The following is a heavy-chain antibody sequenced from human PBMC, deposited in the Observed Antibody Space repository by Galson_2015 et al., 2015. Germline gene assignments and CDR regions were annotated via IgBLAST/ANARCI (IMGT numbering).Heavy chain of an antibody. J-gene: IGHJ4*02. Sequence: SLRLSCAASGFTFSSYGMHWVRQAPGKGLEWVAVISYDGSNKYYADSVKGRFTISRDNSKNTLYLQMNSLRAEDTAVYYCAKDYTKTSYDSSGYYPGYWGRGTLVTVSS. CDR2: ISYDGSNK. D-gene: IGHD3-22*01. CDR3: AKDYTKTSYDSSGYYPGY. CDR1: GFTFSSYG. V-gene: IGHV3-30*18.